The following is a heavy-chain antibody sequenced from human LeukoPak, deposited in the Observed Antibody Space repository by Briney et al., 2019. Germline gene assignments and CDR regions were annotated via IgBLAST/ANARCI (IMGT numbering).Heavy chain of an antibody. V-gene: IGHV3-23*01. Sequence: GGSLRLSCAASGFTFSNYAMSWVRQAPGQGLEWVSTSGGGGNTYYAESVKGRFTISRDNSKNTLYLQMSGLRAEDTAIYYCAKHPPYGSGSYYHFDFWGQGALVTVSS. CDR1: GFTFSNYA. CDR2: SGGGGNT. CDR3: AKHPPYGSGSYYHFDF. J-gene: IGHJ4*02. D-gene: IGHD3-10*01.